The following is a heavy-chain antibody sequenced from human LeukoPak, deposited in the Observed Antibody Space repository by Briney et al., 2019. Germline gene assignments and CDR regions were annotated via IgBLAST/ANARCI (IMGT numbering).Heavy chain of an antibody. V-gene: IGHV1-69*05. CDR2: IIPIFGTA. CDR3: ASGTIFGVVIYDY. D-gene: IGHD3-3*01. CDR1: GGTFSSYA. J-gene: IGHJ4*02. Sequence: SVKVSCKASGGTFSSYAISWVRQAPGQGLEWMGGIIPIFGTANYAQKFQGRVTITTDESTSTAYMELSSLRSEDTAVYYCASGTIFGVVIYDYWGQGMLVTVSS.